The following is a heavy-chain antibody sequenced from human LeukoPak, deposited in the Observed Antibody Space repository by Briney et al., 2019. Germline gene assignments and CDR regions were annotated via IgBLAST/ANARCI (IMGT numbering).Heavy chain of an antibody. CDR2: IYTSGST. J-gene: IGHJ5*02. Sequence: SETLSLTCTVSGGSISSGSYYWSWLRQPAGKGLEWIGRIYTSGSTNYNPSLKSRVTISVDTSKNQFSLKLSSVTAADTAVYYCARGYSNYGMNWFDPWGQGTLVTVSS. CDR1: GGSISSGSYY. V-gene: IGHV4-61*02. D-gene: IGHD4-11*01. CDR3: ARGYSNYGMNWFDP.